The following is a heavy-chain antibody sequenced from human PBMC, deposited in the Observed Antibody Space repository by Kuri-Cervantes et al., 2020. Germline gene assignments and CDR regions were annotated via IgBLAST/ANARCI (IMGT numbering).Heavy chain of an antibody. CDR1: GGPISGYY. CDR3: ASVVVVPAFAYYGMDV. CDR2: IYHSGST. J-gene: IGHJ6*02. V-gene: IGHV4-30-2*01. D-gene: IGHD2-2*01. Sequence: SETLSLTCTVSGGPISGYYWTWIRQPPGKGLEWIGYIYHSGSTYYNPSLKSRVTISVDRSKNQFSLKLSSVTAADTAVYYCASVVVVPAFAYYGMDVWGQGTTVTVSS.